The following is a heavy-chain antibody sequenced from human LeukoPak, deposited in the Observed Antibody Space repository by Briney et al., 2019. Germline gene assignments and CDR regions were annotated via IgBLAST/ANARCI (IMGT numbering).Heavy chain of an antibody. V-gene: IGHV3-74*01. CDR1: AFTFSSYV. CDR3: GGTAEPAGIDY. Sequence: GGSLRLSCAASAFTFSSYVMSWVRQAPGKGLVWVSHLNTDGSSPTYGDSAKGRFTVSRDNAKNTLFLQLNSLRVEDTAVYYCGGTAEPAGIDYWGQGTLVTVSS. D-gene: IGHD2-2*01. J-gene: IGHJ4*02. CDR2: LNTDGSSP.